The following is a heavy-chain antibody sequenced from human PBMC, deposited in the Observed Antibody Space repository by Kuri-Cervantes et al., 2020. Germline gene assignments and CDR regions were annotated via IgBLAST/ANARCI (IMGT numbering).Heavy chain of an antibody. CDR1: GFTFDDYA. CDR3: AAGGGWTYGGKVEH. V-gene: IGHV3-9*01. CDR2: ISWNTINI. Sequence: SLKISCAISGFTFDDYAMHWVRQAPGKGLEWVSGISWNTINIIYADSVKGRFTISRDNAKNSLYLQMNSLRAEDTAVYYCAAGGGWTYGGKVEHWGQGTLVTVSS. D-gene: IGHD4-23*01. J-gene: IGHJ5*02.